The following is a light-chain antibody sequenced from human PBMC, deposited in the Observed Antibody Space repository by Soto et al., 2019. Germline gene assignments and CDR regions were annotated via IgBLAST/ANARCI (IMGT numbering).Light chain of an antibody. J-gene: IGLJ2*01. Sequence: QSVLTQPPSVPGAPGQRVTISCTGSSSNIGADHDVHWYQQLPGTAPKLLIYDDTNRPSGVPDRFSGSKSGSSASLAVTGLQADDEADYYCQSYDSSLSGVIFGGGTKLTVL. CDR1: SSNIGADHD. CDR2: DDT. CDR3: QSYDSSLSGVI. V-gene: IGLV1-40*01.